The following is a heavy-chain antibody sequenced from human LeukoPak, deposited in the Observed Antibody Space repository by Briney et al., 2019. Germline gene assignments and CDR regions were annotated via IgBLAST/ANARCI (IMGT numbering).Heavy chain of an antibody. CDR2: IYYSGST. Sequence: SETLSLTCTVSGGSISSGSYYWSWIRQPAGKGLEWIGYIYYSGSTNYNPSLKSRVTISVDTSKNQFSLKLSSVTAADTAVYYCARVEEMATIKEWWFDPWGQGTLVTVSS. D-gene: IGHD5-24*01. CDR1: GGSISSGSYY. V-gene: IGHV4-61*10. CDR3: ARVEEMATIKEWWFDP. J-gene: IGHJ5*02.